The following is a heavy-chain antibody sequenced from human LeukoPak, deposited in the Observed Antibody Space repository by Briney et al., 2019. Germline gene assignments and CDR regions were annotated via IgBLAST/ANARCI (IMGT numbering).Heavy chain of an antibody. D-gene: IGHD3-10*01. Sequence: GGSLRLPCAASGFTFSSYAMSWVRQAPGKGLEWVSAISGSGGSTYYADSVKGRFTISRDNSKNTLYLQMNSLRAEDTAVYYCAKVKPPMVRGVILPDYFDYWGQGTLVTVSS. CDR3: AKVKPPMVRGVILPDYFDY. V-gene: IGHV3-23*01. CDR1: GFTFSSYA. CDR2: ISGSGGST. J-gene: IGHJ4*02.